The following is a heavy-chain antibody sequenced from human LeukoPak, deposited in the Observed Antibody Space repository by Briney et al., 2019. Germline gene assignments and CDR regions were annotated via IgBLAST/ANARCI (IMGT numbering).Heavy chain of an antibody. CDR3: ARHGSSSWYYFDY. V-gene: IGHV5-51*01. CDR1: GYSFTSYW. Sequence: GESLKISCKGSGYSFTSYWIGWVRQMPGKGLEWMGIIYPGDSDTTYSPSFQGQVTISADKSISTAYLQWSSLKASDTAMYYCARHGSSSWYYFDYWGQGTLVTVSS. CDR2: IYPGDSDT. D-gene: IGHD6-13*01. J-gene: IGHJ4*02.